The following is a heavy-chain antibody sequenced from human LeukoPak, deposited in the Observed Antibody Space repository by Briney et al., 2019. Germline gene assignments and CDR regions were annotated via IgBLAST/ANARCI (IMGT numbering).Heavy chain of an antibody. Sequence: ASVKVSCKASGYTFTSYYMHWVRQAPGQGLEWMGIINPSGGSTSYAQKFQGRVTMTRDTSTSTVYMELSILRSEDTAVYYCARDDIAVAGYDYWGQGTLVTVSS. CDR1: GYTFTSYY. V-gene: IGHV1-46*01. CDR2: INPSGGST. CDR3: ARDDIAVAGYDY. J-gene: IGHJ4*02. D-gene: IGHD6-19*01.